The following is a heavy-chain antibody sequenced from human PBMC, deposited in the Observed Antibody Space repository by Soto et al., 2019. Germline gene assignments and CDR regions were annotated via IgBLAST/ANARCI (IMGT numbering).Heavy chain of an antibody. CDR3: TTDSRTTLPEIRFDY. Sequence: PGVSLRLSWVASGFPFTTAWINWVRQVPGKGLEWVGRVKSKTDGGSSDYAAAVKGRFAVSRDDSRNIVYLQMNSLKIEDTGVYYCTTDSRTTLPEIRFDYWGHGTQVTVSS. V-gene: IGHV3-15*07. D-gene: IGHD1-26*01. CDR1: GFPFTTAW. CDR2: VKSKTDGGSS. J-gene: IGHJ4*01.